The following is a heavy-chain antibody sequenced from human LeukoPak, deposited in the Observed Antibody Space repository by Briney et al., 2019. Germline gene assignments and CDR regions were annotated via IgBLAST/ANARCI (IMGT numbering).Heavy chain of an antibody. CDR1: GYNFTSYW. V-gene: IGHV5-51*01. J-gene: IGHJ4*02. CDR3: ARSSLAAAGPTDY. Sequence: KNGESLKISCKGSGYNFTSYWIGWVRPMPGKGLEWMGIIYPGDSDTRYSPSFQGQVTISAVKSISTAYLQWSSLKASDTAMYYCARSSLAAAGPTDYWGQGTLVTVSS. CDR2: IYPGDSDT. D-gene: IGHD6-13*01.